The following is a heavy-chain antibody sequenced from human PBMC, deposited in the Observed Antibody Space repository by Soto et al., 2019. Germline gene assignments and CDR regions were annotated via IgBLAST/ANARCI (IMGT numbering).Heavy chain of an antibody. J-gene: IGHJ6*03. CDR3: ARDSPDAGYCSGGSCYRDYYYYYMDV. V-gene: IGHV1-18*01. CDR2: ISAYNGNT. Sequence: ASVKVSCKASGYTFTSYGISWVREAPGQGLEWMGWISAYNGNTNYAQKLQGRATMTTDTSTSTAYMELRSLRSDDTAVYYCARDSPDAGYCSGGSCYRDYYYYYMDVWGKGTTVTVSS. D-gene: IGHD2-15*01. CDR1: GYTFTSYG.